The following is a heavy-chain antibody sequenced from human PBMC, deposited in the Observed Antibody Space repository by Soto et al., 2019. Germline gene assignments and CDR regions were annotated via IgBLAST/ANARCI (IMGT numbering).Heavy chain of an antibody. J-gene: IGHJ6*02. Sequence: PSETLSLTCTVSGGSVSSGSYYWSWIRQPPGKGLEWIGYIYYSGSTNYNPSLKSRVTIPVDTSKNQFSLKLSSVTAADTAVYYCARTRATVTSYYYGMDVWGQGTTVTVSS. V-gene: IGHV4-61*01. D-gene: IGHD4-17*01. CDR2: IYYSGST. CDR1: GGSVSSGSYY. CDR3: ARTRATVTSYYYGMDV.